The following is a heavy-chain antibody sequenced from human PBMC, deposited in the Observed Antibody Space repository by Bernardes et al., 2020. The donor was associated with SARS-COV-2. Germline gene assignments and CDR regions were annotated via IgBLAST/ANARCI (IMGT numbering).Heavy chain of an antibody. Sequence: AGSLFRSCAASGFTFSSSGMHWVRQAPGQGLEWVAVISYDGSNKYYADSVKGRFTISRDNSKNTLYLQMNSLRAEDTAVYYCAKDLGFGFGEGDYYYYGMDVWGQGTTVTVSS. J-gene: IGHJ6*02. D-gene: IGHD3-10*01. CDR1: GFTFSSSG. V-gene: IGHV3-30*18. CDR2: ISYDGSNK. CDR3: AKDLGFGFGEGDYYYYGMDV.